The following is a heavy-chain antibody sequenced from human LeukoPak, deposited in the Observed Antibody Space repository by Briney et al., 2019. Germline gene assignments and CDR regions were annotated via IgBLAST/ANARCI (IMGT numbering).Heavy chain of an antibody. CDR2: IYPGDSDT. D-gene: IGHD5-24*01. Sequence: GESLKISCKGSGYSFTSYWIGWVRQMPGKGLEWMRIIYPGDSDTRYSPSFQGQVTISADKSISTAYPQWSSLKASDTAMYYCARHPLGMATVTYYFDYWGQGTLVTVSS. CDR3: ARHPLGMATVTYYFDY. V-gene: IGHV5-51*01. CDR1: GYSFTSYW. J-gene: IGHJ4*02.